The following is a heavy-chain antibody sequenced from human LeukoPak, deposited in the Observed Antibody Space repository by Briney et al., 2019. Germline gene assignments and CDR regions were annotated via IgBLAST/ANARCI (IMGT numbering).Heavy chain of an antibody. CDR3: ARAVEMATNTFDY. D-gene: IGHD5-24*01. J-gene: IGHJ4*02. Sequence: PSETLSLTCTVSGGSISSSSYYWGWIRQPPGKGLEGIGSIYYSGSTYYNPSLKSRVTISVDTSKNQFSLKLSSVTAADTAVYYCARAVEMATNTFDYWGQGTLVTVSS. CDR1: GGSISSSSYY. CDR2: IYYSGST. V-gene: IGHV4-39*01.